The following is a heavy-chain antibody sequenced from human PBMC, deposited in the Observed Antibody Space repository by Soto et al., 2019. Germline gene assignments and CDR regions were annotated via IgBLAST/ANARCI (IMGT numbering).Heavy chain of an antibody. CDR2: MNPNSGNT. J-gene: IGHJ6*03. CDR1: GYTFTSYD. CDR3: AREEVPRAAPGYYYYYMDV. D-gene: IGHD6-6*01. V-gene: IGHV1-8*01. Sequence: QVQLVQSGAEVKKPGASVKVSCKASGYTFTSYDINWVRQATGQGLEWMGWMNPNSGNTGYAQKFQGRVTMTRNTSISTADMELSSLRSEDTAVYYCAREEVPRAAPGYYYYYMDVWGKGTTVTVSS.